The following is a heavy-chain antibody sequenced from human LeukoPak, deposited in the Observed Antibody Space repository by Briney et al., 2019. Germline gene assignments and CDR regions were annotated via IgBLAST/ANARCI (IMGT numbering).Heavy chain of an antibody. D-gene: IGHD2-2*01. J-gene: IGHJ6*04. V-gene: IGHV1-69*06. CDR3: AGGDIVVVPAAIPYYYYGMDV. CDR2: IIPIIGTA. CDR1: GGTFSNYA. Sequence: SVKVSCKASGGTFSNYAISWVRQAPGQGLEWMGGIIPIIGTANYAQKFQGRVTITADKSTSTAYMELSSLRSEDTAVYYCAGGDIVVVPAAIPYYYYGMDVWGKGTTVTVSS.